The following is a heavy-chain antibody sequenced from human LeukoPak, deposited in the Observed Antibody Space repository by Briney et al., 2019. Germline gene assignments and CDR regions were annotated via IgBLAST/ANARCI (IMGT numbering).Heavy chain of an antibody. CDR2: IYHSGTT. Sequence: PSETLSLTCTVSGGSMSSYYWSWIRQPPGKGLEWSGYIYHSGTTNYNPSLKSRVTISVDKSKKQFSLKLNSVTAADTAVYYCARAPGVGGGPVAGTNWFDPWGQGTLVTVSS. V-gene: IGHV4-59*01. D-gene: IGHD6-19*01. J-gene: IGHJ5*02. CDR3: ARAPGVGGGPVAGTNWFDP. CDR1: GGSMSSYY.